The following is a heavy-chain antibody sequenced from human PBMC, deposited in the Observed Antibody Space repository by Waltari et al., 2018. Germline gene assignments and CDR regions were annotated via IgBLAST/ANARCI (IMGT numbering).Heavy chain of an antibody. Sequence: QVQLQQWGAGLLKPSETLSLTCAVYGGSFSGYYWSWIRQPPGKGLEWIGEINHSGSTNYNPSLKSRVTISVDTSKNQFSLKLSSVTAADTAVYYCARGVWSGYSYYYYYMDVWGKGTTVTVSS. J-gene: IGHJ6*03. CDR3: ARGVWSGYSYYYYYMDV. D-gene: IGHD3-3*01. CDR1: GGSFSGYY. V-gene: IGHV4-34*01. CDR2: INHSGST.